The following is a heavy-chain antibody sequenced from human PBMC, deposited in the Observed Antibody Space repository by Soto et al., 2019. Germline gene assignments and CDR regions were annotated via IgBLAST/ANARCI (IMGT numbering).Heavy chain of an antibody. J-gene: IGHJ4*02. CDR2: IRGDLVTT. D-gene: IGHD1-26*01. CDR1: VFTFVDHS. V-gene: IGHV3-23*01. CDR3: VKERKMGVEGFEL. Sequence: PWLSXRLSCSASVFTFVDHSIDLFRQAPGEGLEWVSGIRGDLVTTPYADSVKGRFTISRENSKSTLYMKMNRLRDEDKAIYYCVKERKMGVEGFELWGQGTLV.